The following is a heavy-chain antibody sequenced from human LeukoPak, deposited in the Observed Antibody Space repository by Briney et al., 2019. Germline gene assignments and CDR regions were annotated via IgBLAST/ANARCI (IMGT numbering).Heavy chain of an antibody. D-gene: IGHD5-18*01. J-gene: IGHJ4*02. V-gene: IGHV1-69*02. CDR2: IIPILGIA. CDR1: GGTFSSYT. Sequence: SVKVSXKASGGTFSSYTISWVRQAPGQGLEWMGRIIPILGIANYAQKFQGRVTITADKSTSTAYMELSSLRSEDTAVYYCARAGVYSYDLDYWGQGTLVTVSS. CDR3: ARAGVYSYDLDY.